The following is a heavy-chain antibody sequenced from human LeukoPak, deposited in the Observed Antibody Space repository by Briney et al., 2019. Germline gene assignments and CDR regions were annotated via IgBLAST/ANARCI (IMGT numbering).Heavy chain of an antibody. CDR2: INPNSGGT. J-gene: IGHJ6*03. CDR1: GYTFTGYY. D-gene: IGHD6-6*01. CDR3: ARALYSSSSAGYYYYYYMDV. V-gene: IGHV1-2*02. Sequence: ASVKVSCKASGYTFTGYYMHWVRQAPGQGLEWMGWINPNSGGTNYAQKFQGRVTMTRDTSISTAYMELSRLRSDDTAVYYCARALYSSSSAGYYYYYYMDVWGKGTTVTVSS.